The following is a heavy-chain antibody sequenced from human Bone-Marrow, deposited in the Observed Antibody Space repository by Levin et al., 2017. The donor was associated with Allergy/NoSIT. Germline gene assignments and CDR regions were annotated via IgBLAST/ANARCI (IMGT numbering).Heavy chain of an antibody. D-gene: IGHD3-10*01. CDR1: GGAFRTYP. V-gene: IGHV1-69*13. J-gene: IGHJ5*02. Sequence: WASVKVSCKASGGAFRTYPINWVRQAPGQGLEWMGMIIPMFGTINHSQKFQGRVAISADESTSTAYMELSSLRSDDTAVYYCAREYGGHFFDPWGQGTLVTVSS. CDR2: IIPMFGTI. CDR3: AREYGGHFFDP.